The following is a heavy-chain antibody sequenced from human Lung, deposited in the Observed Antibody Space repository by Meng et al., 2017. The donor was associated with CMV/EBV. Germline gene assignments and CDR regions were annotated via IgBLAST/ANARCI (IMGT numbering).Heavy chain of an antibody. CDR2: INWNGGST. CDR1: GFRFDDYA. CDR3: AREGTLGWFDP. V-gene: IGHV3-20*04. J-gene: IGHJ5*02. D-gene: IGHD3-10*01. Sequence: SCAASGFRFDDYAMAWVRQAPGKGLEGVSSINWNGGSTNYADSVKGRFTISRDNAKNFLHLQMNSLRAEDTALYYCAREGTLGWFDPWGQGTLVTVSS.